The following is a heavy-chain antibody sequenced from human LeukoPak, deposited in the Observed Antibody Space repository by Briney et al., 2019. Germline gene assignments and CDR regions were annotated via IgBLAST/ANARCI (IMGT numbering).Heavy chain of an antibody. J-gene: IGHJ4*02. CDR1: GFTFSDYY. CDR2: ISSSGSTI. CDR3: AKDIRYSSSWYPFDY. V-gene: IGHV3-11*01. Sequence: GGSLRLSCAASGFTFSDYYMSWIRLAPGKGLEWGSYISSSGSTIYYADSVKGRFTISRDNSKNTLYLQMNSLRAEDTAVYYCAKDIRYSSSWYPFDYWGQGTLVTVSS. D-gene: IGHD6-13*01.